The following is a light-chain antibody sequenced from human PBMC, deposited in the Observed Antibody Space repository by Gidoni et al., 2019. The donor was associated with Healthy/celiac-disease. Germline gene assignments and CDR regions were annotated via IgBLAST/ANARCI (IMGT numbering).Light chain of an antibody. CDR2: DAS. V-gene: IGKV3-11*01. Sequence: EIVLTQSPATLSLSPGERATLSCRASQSVSSYLAWYQQKPGQAPRLLIYDASNRATGIPARFSGSGSGTDFTLTISSLEPEDFAVYYCQQRSNWGVVLTFGGGTKVEIK. CDR1: QSVSSY. CDR3: QQRSNWGVVLT. J-gene: IGKJ4*01.